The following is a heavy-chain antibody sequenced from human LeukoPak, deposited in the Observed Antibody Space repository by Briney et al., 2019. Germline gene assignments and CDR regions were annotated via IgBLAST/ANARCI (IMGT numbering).Heavy chain of an antibody. Sequence: SETLSLTCTVSGGSISSGGYYWSWIRQHPGTGLEWIGYIYYSGSTHYNPSLKSRVTISVDTSKNQFSLKLSSVTAADTAVYYCARDGYGSGSYYYWGQGTLVTVSS. CDR3: ARDGYGSGSYYY. CDR1: GGSISSGGYY. CDR2: IYYSGST. J-gene: IGHJ4*02. V-gene: IGHV4-31*03. D-gene: IGHD3-10*01.